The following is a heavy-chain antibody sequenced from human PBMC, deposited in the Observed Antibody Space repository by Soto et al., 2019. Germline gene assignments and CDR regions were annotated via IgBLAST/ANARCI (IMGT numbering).Heavy chain of an antibody. V-gene: IGHV1-18*01. Sequence: QVQLVQSGAEVKKPGASVKVSCKASGYTFTSYGISWVRQAPGQGLEWMGWISAYNGNTNYAQKLQGRVTMTTDTPTSTAYRELRSLRSDDTAVYYCARATNHFLIVGATRKLNDYWGQGTLVTVSS. CDR1: GYTFTSYG. D-gene: IGHD1-26*01. CDR3: ARATNHFLIVGATRKLNDY. CDR2: ISAYNGNT. J-gene: IGHJ4*02.